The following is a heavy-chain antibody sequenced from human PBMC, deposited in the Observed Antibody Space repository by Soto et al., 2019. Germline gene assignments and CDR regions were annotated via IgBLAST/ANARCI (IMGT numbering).Heavy chain of an antibody. V-gene: IGHV5-51*01. CDR1: GYSFTSYW. Sequence: GESLKISCKGSGYSFTSYWIGWVRQMPGKGLEWMGIIYPGDSDTRYSPSFQGQVTISADKSISTAYLQWSSLTASDTAMYYCARFQGEYCGGDCRSKPQGSDYWGQGTLVTVSS. J-gene: IGHJ4*02. CDR3: ARFQGEYCGGDCRSKPQGSDY. CDR2: IYPGDSDT. D-gene: IGHD2-21*02.